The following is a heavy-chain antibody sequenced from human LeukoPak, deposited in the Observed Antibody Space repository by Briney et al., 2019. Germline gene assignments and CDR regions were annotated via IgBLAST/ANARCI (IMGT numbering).Heavy chain of an antibody. CDR3: ARDGGSGWSYFDY. CDR2: TSYDGSNP. D-gene: IGHD6-19*01. Sequence: GGSLRLSCAASGFIFSNYAMHWVRQTPGRGPEWVAVTSYDGSNPYHADSVKGRFTIYRDNSKNTQYLQMNSLRVEDTAVYYCARDGGSGWSYFDYWGQGTLVTVSS. CDR1: GFIFSNYA. J-gene: IGHJ4*02. V-gene: IGHV3-30*04.